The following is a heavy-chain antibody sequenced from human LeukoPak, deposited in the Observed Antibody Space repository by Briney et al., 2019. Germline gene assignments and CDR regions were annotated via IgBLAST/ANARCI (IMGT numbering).Heavy chain of an antibody. CDR3: ARENRVYSSSWYYTL. Sequence: GGSLRLSCAASGFTFSDYYMSWIRQAPGKGLEWVSYISSSGSTIYYADSVKGRFTISRDNAKNSLYLQMNSLRAEDTAVYYCARENRVYSSSWYYTLWGQGTLVTVSS. CDR1: GFTFSDYY. CDR2: ISSSGSTI. J-gene: IGHJ4*02. D-gene: IGHD6-13*01. V-gene: IGHV3-11*04.